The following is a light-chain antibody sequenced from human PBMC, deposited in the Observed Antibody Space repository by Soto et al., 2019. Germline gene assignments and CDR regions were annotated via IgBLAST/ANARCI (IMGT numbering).Light chain of an antibody. CDR3: PQSGSSPLT. CDR2: DAS. Sequence: TQSLSTGARFALSCRARQSISSYLAWYQQKPGQAPRLLIYDASSRATGIPARFSGSGSGTDFTLTISSLEPEDFAVYYCPQSGSSPLTFGQGTRLEI. J-gene: IGKJ5*01. V-gene: IGKV3-11*01. CDR1: QSISSY.